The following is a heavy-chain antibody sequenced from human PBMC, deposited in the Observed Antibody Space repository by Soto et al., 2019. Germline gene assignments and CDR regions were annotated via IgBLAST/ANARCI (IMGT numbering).Heavy chain of an antibody. D-gene: IGHD3-16*01. CDR2: IWYDGSNK. CDR1: GFTFSSYG. V-gene: IGHV3-33*01. CDR3: ASDSRLYYMDV. J-gene: IGHJ6*03. Sequence: QVQLVESGGGVVQPGRSLRLSCAASGFTFSSYGMHWVRQAPGKGLEWVSVIWYDGSNKYYADSVKGRFNISRDNSKNTLSLQMNSMRAEDTAVYYCASDSRLYYMDVWGKGTTVTVSS.